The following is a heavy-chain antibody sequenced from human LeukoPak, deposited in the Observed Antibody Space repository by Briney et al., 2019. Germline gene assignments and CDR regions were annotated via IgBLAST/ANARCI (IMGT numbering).Heavy chain of an antibody. J-gene: IGHJ6*02. V-gene: IGHV4-34*01. CDR1: GGSFSGYY. Sequence: SETLSLTCAVYGGSFSGYYWSWIRQPPGKGLEWIGEINHSGSTNYNPSLKSRVTISVHTSKNQFSLKLSSVTAADTAVYYCAREVAGIEAYGMDVWGQGTTVTVSS. CDR3: AREVAGIEAYGMDV. CDR2: INHSGST. D-gene: IGHD6-19*01.